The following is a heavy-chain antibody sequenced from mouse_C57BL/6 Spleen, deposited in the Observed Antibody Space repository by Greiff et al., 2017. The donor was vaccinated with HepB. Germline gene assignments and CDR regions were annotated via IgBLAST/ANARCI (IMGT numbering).Heavy chain of an antibody. Sequence: VQLQQSGAELVRPGASVTLSCKASGYTFTDYEMHWVKQTPVHGLEWIGAIDPETGGTAYNQKFKGKAILTADKSSSTAYMELRSLTSEDSAVYYCTRFGDGYYGGYWGQGTTLTVSS. CDR1: GYTFTDYE. CDR2: IDPETGGT. CDR3: TRFGDGYYGGY. J-gene: IGHJ2*01. V-gene: IGHV1-15*01. D-gene: IGHD2-3*01.